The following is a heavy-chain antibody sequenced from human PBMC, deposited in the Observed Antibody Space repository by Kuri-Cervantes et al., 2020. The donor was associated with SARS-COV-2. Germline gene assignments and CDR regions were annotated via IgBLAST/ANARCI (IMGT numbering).Heavy chain of an antibody. Sequence: SETLSLSCAVYGGSFSGYYWSWIRQPPGKGLEWIGEINHSGSTNYNPSLKSRVTISVDTSKNQFSLKLSSVTAADTAVYYCARGRYYYDRRGLCVWGQGPRSPSP. J-gene: IGHJ6*02. V-gene: IGHV4-34*01. CDR3: ARGRYYYDRRGLCV. CDR2: INHSGST. CDR1: GGSFSGYY. D-gene: IGHD3-22*01.